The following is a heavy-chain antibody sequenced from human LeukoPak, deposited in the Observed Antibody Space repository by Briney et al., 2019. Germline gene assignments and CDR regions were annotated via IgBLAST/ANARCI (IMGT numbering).Heavy chain of an antibody. D-gene: IGHD6-13*01. CDR3: AKDITDIAAAGKIY. CDR1: GFTFSSYS. J-gene: IGHJ4*02. Sequence: GGSLRLSCAASGFTFSSYSMNWVRQAPGKGLEWVSTISGSGGSTYYADSVKGRFTISRDNSKNTLYLQMNSLRAEDTAVYYCAKDITDIAAAGKIYWGQGTLVTVSS. V-gene: IGHV3-23*01. CDR2: ISGSGGST.